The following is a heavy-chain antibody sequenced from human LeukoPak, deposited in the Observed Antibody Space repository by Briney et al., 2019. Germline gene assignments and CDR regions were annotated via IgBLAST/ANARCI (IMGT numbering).Heavy chain of an antibody. Sequence: GSLRLSCAASGFTFSTYSMKWVRQAPGKGLEWMGEINHSGSTNYNPSLKSRVTISVDTSKNQFSLKLSSVTAADTAVYYCARGPRIAAAKYNWFDPWGQGTLVTVSS. CDR3: ARGPRIAAAKYNWFDP. CDR2: INHSGST. D-gene: IGHD6-13*01. CDR1: GFTFSTYS. J-gene: IGHJ5*02. V-gene: IGHV4-34*01.